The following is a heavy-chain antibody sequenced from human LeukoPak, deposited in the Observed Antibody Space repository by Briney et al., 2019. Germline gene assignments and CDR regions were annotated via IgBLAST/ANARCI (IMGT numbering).Heavy chain of an antibody. CDR3: ASRTYRV. CDR1: GGSISGSTYY. V-gene: IGHV4-39*01. D-gene: IGHD1-26*01. J-gene: IGHJ4*02. Sequence: PSETLSLTCTVSGGSISGSTYYWGWIRAPPRKGLEWIGSIYYSGATYYNPSLKSRVTVSVDTSKNQFSLKLRSVTAADTAVYYCASRTYRVWGQGTLVTVSS. CDR2: IYYSGAT.